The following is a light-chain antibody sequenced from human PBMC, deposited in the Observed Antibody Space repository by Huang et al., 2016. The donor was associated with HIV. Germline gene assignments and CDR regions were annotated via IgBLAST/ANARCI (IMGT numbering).Light chain of an antibody. Sequence: IQMTQSPSTRSASVGDRVTITCRASQSIGRWVAWYQQKPGKAPKLLIHQASDLEYGVPSRFSGGGSGTEFTRTISSLQPDDFATYYCQQYSGYSGTFGPGTKVEI. CDR2: QAS. CDR3: QQYSGYSGT. J-gene: IGKJ1*01. V-gene: IGKV1-5*03. CDR1: QSIGRW.